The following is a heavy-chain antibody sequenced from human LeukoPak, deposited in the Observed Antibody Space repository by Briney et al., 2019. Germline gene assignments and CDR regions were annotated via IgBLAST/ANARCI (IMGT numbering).Heavy chain of an antibody. V-gene: IGHV3-30-3*01. J-gene: IGHJ6*02. CDR2: ISYDGSNK. Sequence: GRSLRLSCAASGFTFSSYAMHWVRQAPAKGLEWVAVISYDGSNKYYADSVKGRFTISRDNSKNTLYLQMNSLRAEDTAVYYCARHYYDSSGYYSIYYYGMDVWGQGTTVTVSS. CDR3: ARHYYDSSGYYSIYYYGMDV. CDR1: GFTFSSYA. D-gene: IGHD3-22*01.